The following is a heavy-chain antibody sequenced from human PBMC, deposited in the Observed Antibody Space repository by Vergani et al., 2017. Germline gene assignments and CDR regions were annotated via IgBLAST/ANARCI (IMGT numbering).Heavy chain of an antibody. CDR2: ISYDGSNK. V-gene: IGHV3-30*03. CDR1: GFTFSSYG. CDR3: ARGGVVVVAATLEPPDRYFDY. J-gene: IGHJ4*02. D-gene: IGHD2-15*01. Sequence: QVQLVESGGGVVQPGRSLRLSCAASGFTFSSYGMHWVRQAPGKGLEWVAVISYDGSNKYYADSVKGRFTISRDNSKNTLYLQMNSLRAEDTAVYYCARGGVVVVAATLEPPDRYFDYWGQGTLVTVSS.